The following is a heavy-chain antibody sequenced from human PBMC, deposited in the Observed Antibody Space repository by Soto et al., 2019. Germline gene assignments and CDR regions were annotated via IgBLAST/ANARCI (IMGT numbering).Heavy chain of an antibody. CDR3: ARDGGIAARPLYYYYGMDV. Sequence: PSETLSLTCTVSGGSISSYYWSWIRQPPGKGLEWIGYIYYSGSTNYNPSLKSRVTISVDTSKNQFSLKLSSVTAADTAVYYCARDGGIAARPLYYYYGMDVWGQGTTVPVSS. V-gene: IGHV4-59*01. D-gene: IGHD6-6*01. CDR2: IYYSGST. CDR1: GGSISSYY. J-gene: IGHJ6*02.